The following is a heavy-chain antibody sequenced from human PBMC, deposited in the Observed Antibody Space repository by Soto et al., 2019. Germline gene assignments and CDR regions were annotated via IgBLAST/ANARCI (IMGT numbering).Heavy chain of an antibody. Sequence: GGSLRLCCAASGFTFSSYAMHGVRQAAAKALEWVAVISYDGSNKYYADSVKGRFTISRDNSKNTLYLQMNSLRDEDTAVYYCARDEMATTHGGYYYGMDVWGQGTTVTVSS. CDR2: ISYDGSNK. V-gene: IGHV3-30-3*01. CDR3: ARDEMATTHGGYYYGMDV. D-gene: IGHD1-1*01. CDR1: GFTFSSYA. J-gene: IGHJ6*02.